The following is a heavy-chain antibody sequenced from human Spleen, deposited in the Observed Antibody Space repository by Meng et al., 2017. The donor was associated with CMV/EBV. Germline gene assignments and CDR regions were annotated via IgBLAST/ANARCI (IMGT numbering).Heavy chain of an antibody. Sequence: GGSLRLSCAASGFSVSINYISWVRQAPGKGLEWVPIIYSGGRTYYADFVKGRFAISRDNSMNTLYLQMSSLRAEDTAVYYCARGRGATTSYGLEVWVQGTTVTVSS. V-gene: IGHV3-53*01. J-gene: IGHJ6*02. CDR2: IYSGGRT. D-gene: IGHD4/OR15-4a*01. CDR1: GFSVSINY. CDR3: ARGRGATTSYGLEV.